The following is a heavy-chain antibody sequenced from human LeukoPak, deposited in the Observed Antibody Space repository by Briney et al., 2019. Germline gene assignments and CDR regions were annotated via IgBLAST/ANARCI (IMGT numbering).Heavy chain of an antibody. CDR1: GFTFSSYG. V-gene: IGHV3-30*02. Sequence: PGGSLRLSCAASGFTFSSYGMHWVRQAPGKGLEWVAFIRYDGSNKYYADSVKGRFTISRDNSKNTLYLQMNSLRAEDTAVYYCARAVVVPAAYYYYMDVWGKGTTVTVSS. J-gene: IGHJ6*03. CDR3: ARAVVVPAAYYYYMDV. CDR2: IRYDGSNK. D-gene: IGHD2-2*01.